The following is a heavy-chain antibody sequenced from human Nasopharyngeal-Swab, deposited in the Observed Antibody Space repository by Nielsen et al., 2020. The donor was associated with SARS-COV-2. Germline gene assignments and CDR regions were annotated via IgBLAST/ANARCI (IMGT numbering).Heavy chain of an antibody. CDR2: INPISGDT. J-gene: IGHJ3*01. Sequence: ASVKVSCKASGYTFTDYSIHWVRRAPGQGLEWMGRINPISGDTNSAQKFQGRLTMTTDTSISTAYMELSRLTSDDTVVYYCARSGGVGIVAFDVWGQGTMVTVS. V-gene: IGHV1-2*05. CDR3: ARSGGVGIVAFDV. CDR1: GYTFTDYS. D-gene: IGHD2-21*01.